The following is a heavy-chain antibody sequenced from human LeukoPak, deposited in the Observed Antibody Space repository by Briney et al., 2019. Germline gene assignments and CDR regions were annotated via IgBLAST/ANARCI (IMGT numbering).Heavy chain of an antibody. V-gene: IGHV1-2*06. Sequence: ASVKVSCKTSGYTFTDPAYHLHWVRQAPGQGLEWMGRINPNSGGTNYAQKFQGRVTMTRDTSISTAYMELSRLRSDDTAVYYCARVGDGLKDAFDIWGRGTMVTVSS. CDR2: INPNSGGT. D-gene: IGHD5-24*01. J-gene: IGHJ3*02. CDR1: GYTFTDPAYH. CDR3: ARVGDGLKDAFDI.